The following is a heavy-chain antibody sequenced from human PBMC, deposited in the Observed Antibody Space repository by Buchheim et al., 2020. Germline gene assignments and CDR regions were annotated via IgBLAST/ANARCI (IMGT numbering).Heavy chain of an antibody. Sequence: QVQLVQSGAEAKKPGASVKVSCKASGYTFTSSYMHWVRQAPGQGLEWMGMINPNGGSTIYAQRFQGRVTITRETATTTVHMELSSLRSEDTAVYYCARGYSSAWPTGEDWFDPWGQGTL. CDR2: INPNGGST. CDR3: ARGYSSAWPTGEDWFDP. V-gene: IGHV1-46*03. CDR1: GYTFTSSY. J-gene: IGHJ5*02. D-gene: IGHD6-19*01.